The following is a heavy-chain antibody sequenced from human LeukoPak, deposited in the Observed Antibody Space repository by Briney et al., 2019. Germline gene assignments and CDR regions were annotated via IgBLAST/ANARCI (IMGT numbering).Heavy chain of an antibody. Sequence: SETPSLTCAVYGGSFSGYYWSWIRQPPGKGLEWIGEINHSGSTNYNPSLKSRVTISVDTSKNQFSLKLSSVTAADTAVYYCARYCSSTRHYNWFDPWGQGTLVTVSS. V-gene: IGHV4-34*01. CDR2: INHSGST. CDR1: GGSFSGYY. CDR3: ARYCSSTRHYNWFDP. D-gene: IGHD2-2*01. J-gene: IGHJ5*02.